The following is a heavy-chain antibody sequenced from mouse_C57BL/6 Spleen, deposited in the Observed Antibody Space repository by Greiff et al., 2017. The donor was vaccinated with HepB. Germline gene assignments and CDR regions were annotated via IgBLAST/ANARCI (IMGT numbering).Heavy chain of an antibody. D-gene: IGHD2-5*01. CDR1: GFTFSSYT. CDR2: ISGGGGNT. Sequence: EVQRVESGGGLVKPGGSLKLSCAASGFTFSSYTMSWVRQTPEKRLEWVATISGGGGNTYYPDSVKGRFTISRDNAKNTLYLQMSSLRSEDTALYYCARHGRSNYDYYAMGYWGQGTSVTVSS. CDR3: ARHGRSNYDYYAMGY. J-gene: IGHJ4*01. V-gene: IGHV5-9*01.